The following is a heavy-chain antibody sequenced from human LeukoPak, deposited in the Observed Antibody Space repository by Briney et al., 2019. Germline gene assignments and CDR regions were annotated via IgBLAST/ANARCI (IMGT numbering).Heavy chain of an antibody. CDR3: ARGSAPWLGELYLLDY. CDR1: GANFSSYA. D-gene: IGHD3-10*01. J-gene: IGHJ4*02. CDR2: MNPNSGNT. Sequence: GSSVKVSCKASGANFSSYAINWVRQATGQGLEWMGWMNPNSGNTGYAQKFQGRVTITRNTSISTAYMELGSLRSEDTAVYYCARGSAPWLGELYLLDYWGQGTLVTVSS. V-gene: IGHV1-8*03.